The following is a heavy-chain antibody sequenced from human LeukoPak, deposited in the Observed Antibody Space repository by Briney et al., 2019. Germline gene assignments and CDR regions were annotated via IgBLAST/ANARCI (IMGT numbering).Heavy chain of an antibody. CDR3: ARDSYSSSPRFGQGNWFDP. J-gene: IGHJ5*02. V-gene: IGHV4-39*07. Sequence: ASETLSLTCTVSGGSISSSSYYWGWIRQPPGKGLEWIGSIYYSGSTYYNPSLKSRVTISVDTSKNQFSLKLSSVTAADTAVYYCARDSYSSSPRFGQGNWFDPWGQGTLVTVSS. CDR1: GGSISSSSYY. D-gene: IGHD6-6*01. CDR2: IYYSGST.